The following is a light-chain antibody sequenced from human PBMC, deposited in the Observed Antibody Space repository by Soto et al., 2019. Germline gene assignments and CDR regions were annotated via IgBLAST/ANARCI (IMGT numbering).Light chain of an antibody. V-gene: IGLV2-14*01. J-gene: IGLJ1*01. CDR2: EVS. CDR1: SSDVGGYDY. Sequence: QSALTQPASVSGSPGQSITMSCTGTSSDVGGYDYVSWYQQHPGEVPKLIIFEVSSRPAWISNRFSASKSGNTASLTISGLRAEDESDYYRRSYRTRSSYVFGTGTKLTVL. CDR3: RSYRTRSSYV.